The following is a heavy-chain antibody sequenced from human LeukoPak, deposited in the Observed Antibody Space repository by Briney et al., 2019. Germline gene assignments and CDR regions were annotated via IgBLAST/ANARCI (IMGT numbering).Heavy chain of an antibody. V-gene: IGHV3-30-3*02. CDR2: ISYDGSNK. CDR1: GFTFSSYA. J-gene: IGHJ3*02. Sequence: PGRSLRLSCAASGFTFSSYAMHWVRQAPGKGLEWVAVISYDGSNKYYADSVKGRFTISRDNSKNTLYLQMNGLRAEDTAIFYCAKSLFTSATGTGRAFHIWGQGTRVTVSS. D-gene: IGHD1-1*01. CDR3: AKSLFTSATGTGRAFHI.